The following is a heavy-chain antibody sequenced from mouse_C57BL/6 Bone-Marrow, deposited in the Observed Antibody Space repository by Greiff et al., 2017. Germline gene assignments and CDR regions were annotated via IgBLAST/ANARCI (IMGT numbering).Heavy chain of an antibody. D-gene: IGHD2-4*01. CDR1: GFNIKDDY. J-gene: IGHJ3*01. V-gene: IGHV14-4*01. Sequence: VQLQQSGAELVRPGASVKLSCTASGFNIKDDYMHWVKQRPEQGLEWIGWIDPENGDTAYASKFQGKATITADTSSNTAYLQRSSLTSEDTAVYYCTTGYDYDRAWCAYWGQGTLVTVAA. CDR2: IDPENGDT. CDR3: TTGYDYDRAWCAY.